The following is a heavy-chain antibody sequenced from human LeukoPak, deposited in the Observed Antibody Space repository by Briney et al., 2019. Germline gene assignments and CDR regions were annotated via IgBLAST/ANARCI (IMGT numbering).Heavy chain of an antibody. CDR2: ISSSSSTI. CDR1: GFTFSSYS. CDR3: ARDATMVTMHYYYYGMDV. J-gene: IGHJ6*02. V-gene: IGHV3-48*02. Sequence: GGSLRLSCAASGFTFSSYSMNWVRQAPGKGLEWVSYISSSSSTIYYADSVKGRFTTSRDNAKNSLYLQMNSLRDEDTAVYYCARDATMVTMHYYYYGMDVWGQGTTVTVSS. D-gene: IGHD5-18*01.